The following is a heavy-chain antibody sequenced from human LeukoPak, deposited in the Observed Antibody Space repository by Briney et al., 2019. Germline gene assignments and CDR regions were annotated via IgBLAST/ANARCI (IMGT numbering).Heavy chain of an antibody. CDR2: IDERGTYT. V-gene: IGHV3-74*01. J-gene: IGHJ5*02. D-gene: IGHD3-10*01. CDR3: ARAVSINYGQFDP. CDR1: GFTLNTYW. Sequence: GGSLRLSCAASGFTLNTYWMQWVRQAPGQGLVWVSRIDERGTYTNYAESVKGRFTISRDNSRNTLYLQMNSLRAEDSAVYYCARAVSINYGQFDPWGQGTLVLVSS.